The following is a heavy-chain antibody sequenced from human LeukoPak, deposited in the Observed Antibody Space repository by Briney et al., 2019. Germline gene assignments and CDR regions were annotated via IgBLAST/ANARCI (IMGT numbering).Heavy chain of an antibody. CDR2: IRSKANNYAT. V-gene: IGHV3-73*01. J-gene: IGHJ4*02. Sequence: GGSLRLSCAASGFDFRASAMHWVRQASGRGLEWVGRIRSKANNYATVFGKSVKGRFTISRDDSKNTAYLQMNSLKIEDTAVYYCTVPISRDIAMAGGFDYWGQGTLVSVSS. CDR1: GFDFRASA. D-gene: IGHD6-19*01. CDR3: TVPISRDIAMAGGFDY.